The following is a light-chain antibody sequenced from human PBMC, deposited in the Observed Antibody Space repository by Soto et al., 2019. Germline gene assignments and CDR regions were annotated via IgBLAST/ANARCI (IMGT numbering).Light chain of an antibody. V-gene: IGKV3-20*01. CDR2: GAS. Sequence: EIVLTQSPGTLSLSPGERATLSCRASQSVISSYLAWYQQKPGRAPRLLISGASSTATGSTERFSGSGSGADFTLTISRLEHEDFAVDYCQQYGSAPPYTFGQGTKLEIK. CDR3: QQYGSAPPYT. CDR1: QSVISSY. J-gene: IGKJ2*01.